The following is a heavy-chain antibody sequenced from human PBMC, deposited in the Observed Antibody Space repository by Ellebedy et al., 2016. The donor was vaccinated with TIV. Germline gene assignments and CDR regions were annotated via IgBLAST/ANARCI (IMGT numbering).Heavy chain of an antibody. Sequence: GESLKISCAASGFTFSTYDMNWVRQAPGKGLEWISYISHSSSTRYYADSVKGRSTISRDNAKNSLFLQLSSLRVEDTAVYYCARDTKWTNDAFDVWGQGTVVTVSS. V-gene: IGHV3-48*04. J-gene: IGHJ3*01. CDR2: ISHSSSTR. CDR1: GFTFSTYD. CDR3: ARDTKWTNDAFDV. D-gene: IGHD2-8*01.